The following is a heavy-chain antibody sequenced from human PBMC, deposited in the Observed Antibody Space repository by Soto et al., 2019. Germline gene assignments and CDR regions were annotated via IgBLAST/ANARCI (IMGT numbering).Heavy chain of an antibody. D-gene: IGHD2-21*01. V-gene: IGHV3-15*07. CDR1: GFTFSNAW. Sequence: PGGSLRLSCAASGFTFSNAWINWVRQAPGKGLEWVGRIKSKTDGGTTDFAASVKGRFAISRDDSKNMVYLQMNSLKTEDTAVYYFTTFSYIPFVIILFAYWAHGTPVPVSS. CDR3: TTFSYIPFVIILFAY. CDR2: IKSKTDGGTT. J-gene: IGHJ1*01.